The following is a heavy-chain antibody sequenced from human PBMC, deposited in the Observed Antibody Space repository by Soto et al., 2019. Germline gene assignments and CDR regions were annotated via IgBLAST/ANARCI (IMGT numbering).Heavy chain of an antibody. CDR2: INPNSGGT. Sequence: ASVKVSCKASGYTFTGYYMHWVRQAPGQGLEWMGWINPNSGGTNYAQKFQGWVTMTRDTSISTAYMELSRLRSDDTAVYYCARGLKSSGPPPPGYWGQGTLVTVSS. D-gene: IGHD6-19*01. J-gene: IGHJ4*02. V-gene: IGHV1-2*04. CDR3: ARGLKSSGPPPPGY. CDR1: GYTFTGYY.